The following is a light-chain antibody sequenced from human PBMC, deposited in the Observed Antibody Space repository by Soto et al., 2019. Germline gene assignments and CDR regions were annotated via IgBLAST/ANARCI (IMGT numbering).Light chain of an antibody. V-gene: IGLV4-69*01. J-gene: IGLJ2*01. Sequence: QLVLTQSPSASASLGASVKLTCTLSSGHSNYAIAWHQQQSETGPRSLMKLNSDGSHSKGDGIPDRFSGSSSGAERYLTISRLQSEDEADYYCQTWGSGIVVFGGGTKLTVL. CDR1: SGHSNYA. CDR2: LNSDGSH. CDR3: QTWGSGIVV.